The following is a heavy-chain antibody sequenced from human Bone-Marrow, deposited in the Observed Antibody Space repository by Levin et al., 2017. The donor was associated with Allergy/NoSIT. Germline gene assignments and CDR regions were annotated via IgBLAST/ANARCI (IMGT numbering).Heavy chain of an antibody. CDR3: ARSINVAAGLNWFDP. V-gene: IGHV3-21*01. D-gene: IGHD6-13*01. CDR1: GFTFSSYS. Sequence: GGSLRLSCAASGFTFSSYSMNWVRQAPGKGLEWVSSISSSSSYIYYADSVKGRFTISRDNAKNSLYLQMNSLRAEDTAVYYCARSINVAAGLNWFDPWGQGTLVTVSS. J-gene: IGHJ5*02. CDR2: ISSSSSYI.